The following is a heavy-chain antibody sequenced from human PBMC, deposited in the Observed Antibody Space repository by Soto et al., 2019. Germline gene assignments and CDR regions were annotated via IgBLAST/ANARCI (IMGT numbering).Heavy chain of an antibody. D-gene: IGHD1-26*01. J-gene: IGHJ4*02. CDR3: GRGRSGQIVVFY. Sequence: ASVKVSCKASGYTFTGHYVHWVRQAPEQGPEWMGEIGPESGATRYAQKFQGRVTMTRDMSITTVYMELNNLSPDDTAVYYCGRGRSGQIVVFYWGQGTPVTVSS. CDR2: IGPESGAT. V-gene: IGHV1-2*02. CDR1: GYTFTGHY.